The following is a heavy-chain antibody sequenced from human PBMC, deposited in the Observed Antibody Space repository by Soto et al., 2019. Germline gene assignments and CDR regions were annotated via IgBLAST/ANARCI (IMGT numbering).Heavy chain of an antibody. J-gene: IGHJ2*01. CDR3: AGNRIVGATMYFDL. CDR1: GGSISSSSYY. CDR2: IYYSGST. V-gene: IGHV4-39*01. Sequence: QLQLQESGPGLVKPSETLSLTCTVSGGSISSSSYYWGWIRQPPGKGLEWIGSIYYSGSTYYNPSLKSRVTLSVDTSKNQFSLKLSSVTAADTAVYYCAGNRIVGATMYFDLWGRGTLVTVSS. D-gene: IGHD1-26*01.